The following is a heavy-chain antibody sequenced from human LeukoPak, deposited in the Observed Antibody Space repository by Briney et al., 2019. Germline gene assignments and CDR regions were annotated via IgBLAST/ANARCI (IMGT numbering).Heavy chain of an antibody. D-gene: IGHD6-19*01. CDR3: AKVRWDNSGWYYLDT. Sequence: PGGSLRLSCAASGSSFSDYNMHWVRQAPGKGLEWMAVISYHGINEYYADSVKGRFTISRDNSKSTLHLQMNSLRAEDTAVYYCAKVRWDNSGWYYLDTWGQGTLLTVSS. V-gene: IGHV3-30*18. CDR1: GSSFSDYN. CDR2: ISYHGINE. J-gene: IGHJ4*02.